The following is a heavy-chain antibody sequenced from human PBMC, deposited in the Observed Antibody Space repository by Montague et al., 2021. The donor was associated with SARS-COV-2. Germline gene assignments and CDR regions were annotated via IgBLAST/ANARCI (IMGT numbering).Heavy chain of an antibody. CDR2: ISQGGNT. J-gene: IGHJ6*03. V-gene: IGHV4-34*01. D-gene: IGHD7-27*01. Sequence: SETLSLTCAVSGGSFSPYYWTWVRQPPGKGLEWIGEISQGGNTKYNPSLQSRVSISLDTSRNQFSLKLSSVTAADTAMYYCARLGDGIVPSLLLGLGPYYSLDHMDGGGKGIAGTISS. CDR1: GGSFSPYY. CDR3: ARLGDGIVPSLLLGLGPYYSLDHMDG.